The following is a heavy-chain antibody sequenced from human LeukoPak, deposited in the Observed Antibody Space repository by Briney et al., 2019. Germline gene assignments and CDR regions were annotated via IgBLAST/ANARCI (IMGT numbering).Heavy chain of an antibody. D-gene: IGHD2-21*02. J-gene: IGHJ4*02. Sequence: SETLSLTCAVYGGSFSGHYWSWIRQFTGKGLEWIGEVNHSGSANYNPSLKSRVTISADTSKNQFSLELSSVTAADTAVYFCARAARAGDKRFDYLRQGTLVTVSS. V-gene: IGHV4-34*01. CDR1: GGSFSGHY. CDR3: ARAARAGDKRFDY. CDR2: VNHSGSA.